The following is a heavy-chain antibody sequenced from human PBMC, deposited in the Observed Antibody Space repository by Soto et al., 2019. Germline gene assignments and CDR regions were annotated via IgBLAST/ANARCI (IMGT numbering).Heavy chain of an antibody. CDR2: ISYDGSNK. J-gene: IGHJ4*02. Sequence: QVQLVESGGGVVRPGRSLRLSSAASGFTFSSYAMHWVRQAPGKGLEWVAIISYDGSNKYYADSVKGRFTISRDNSKNTLYLQMNSLRAEDTAVYYCARGEEEGAAYFDYWGQGTLVTVSS. D-gene: IGHD6-25*01. V-gene: IGHV3-30-3*01. CDR1: GFTFSSYA. CDR3: ARGEEEGAAYFDY.